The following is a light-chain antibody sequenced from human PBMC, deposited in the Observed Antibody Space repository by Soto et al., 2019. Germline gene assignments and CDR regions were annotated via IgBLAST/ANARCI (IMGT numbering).Light chain of an antibody. CDR1: QSVSSSY. J-gene: IGKJ1*01. CDR2: GAS. Sequence: EIVLTQSPATLSVSPGDRVTLSCRASQSVSSSYLAWYQQKPGQAPRLLIYGASSRATGIPDRFSGSGSGTDFTLTISRLEPEDFAVYYCQQYGSSPRTFGQGTKVDIK. V-gene: IGKV3-20*01. CDR3: QQYGSSPRT.